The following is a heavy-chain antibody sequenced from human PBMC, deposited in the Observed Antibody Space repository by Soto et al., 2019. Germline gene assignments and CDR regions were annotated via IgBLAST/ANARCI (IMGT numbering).Heavy chain of an antibody. CDR3: AKYYGDYGRYYYYFGMDV. V-gene: IGHV3-23*01. CDR2: ISGSGGGT. J-gene: IGHJ6*02. CDR1: GFTFSSYA. D-gene: IGHD4-17*01. Sequence: EVQLLESGGGLVQPGGSLRLSCAASGFTFSSYAMSWVRQAPGKGLEWVSAISGSGGGTYYADSVKGRFTISRDNCKNTLYLQMNSLRAEDTAVYYCAKYYGDYGRYYYYFGMDVWGQGTTVTVSS.